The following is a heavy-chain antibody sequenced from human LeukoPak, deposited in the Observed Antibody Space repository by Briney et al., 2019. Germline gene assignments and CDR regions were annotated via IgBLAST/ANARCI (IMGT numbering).Heavy chain of an antibody. CDR2: IIPIFGTA. D-gene: IGHD2-15*01. V-gene: IGHV1-69*01. CDR1: GGTFSSYA. Sequence: GSSVKVSCKASGGTFSSYAISWVRQAPGQGLEWMGGIIPIFGTANYAQKFQGRVTITADESTSTAYMELSSLRSEDTAVYYCARGYCSGGSCYSDYFDYWGQGTLVTVSS. J-gene: IGHJ4*02. CDR3: ARGYCSGGSCYSDYFDY.